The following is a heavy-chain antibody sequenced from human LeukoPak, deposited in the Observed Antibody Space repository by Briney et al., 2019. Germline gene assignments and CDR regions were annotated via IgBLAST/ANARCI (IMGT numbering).Heavy chain of an antibody. J-gene: IGHJ5*01. Sequence: AGGSLRLSCAASGFTFSSYGMHWVRQAPGKGLEWVAFIRYDGSNKYYADSVKGRFTISRDNSKNTLYLQMNSLRADDTAVYYCARASGSYWWFDSWGQGTLVTVSS. CDR2: IRYDGSNK. CDR1: GFTFSSYG. CDR3: ARASGSYWWFDS. D-gene: IGHD1-26*01. V-gene: IGHV3-30*02.